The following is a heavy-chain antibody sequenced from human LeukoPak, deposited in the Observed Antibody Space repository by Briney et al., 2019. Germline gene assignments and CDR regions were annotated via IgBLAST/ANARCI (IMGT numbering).Heavy chain of an antibody. CDR1: GFTFGSYW. V-gene: IGHV3-7*01. J-gene: IGHJ3*02. D-gene: IGHD5-24*01. CDR2: IKPDGSEK. CDR3: ARDDGLDAFDI. Sequence: GGSLRLSCAASGFTFGSYWMSWVRQAPGKGLEWVANIKPDGSEKHHVDSVKGRFTISRDNAKTSLYLQMNSLRAEDTAVYYCARDDGLDAFDIWGRGTLVTVSS.